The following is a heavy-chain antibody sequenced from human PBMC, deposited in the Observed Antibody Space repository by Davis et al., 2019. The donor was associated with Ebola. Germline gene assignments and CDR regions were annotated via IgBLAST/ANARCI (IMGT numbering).Heavy chain of an antibody. V-gene: IGHV1-24*01. CDR2: FDPEDDET. CDR3: AAIRGFSYSYLDY. J-gene: IGHJ4*02. D-gene: IGHD5-18*01. Sequence: AASVKVSCKVSGYTLTELSIHWVRQAPGKGLEWMGGFDPEDDETVYAQKFQGRVTMTEDTSTETAYMELSSLRSEDTAVYYCAAIRGFSYSYLDYWGQGTLVTVSS. CDR1: GYTLTELS.